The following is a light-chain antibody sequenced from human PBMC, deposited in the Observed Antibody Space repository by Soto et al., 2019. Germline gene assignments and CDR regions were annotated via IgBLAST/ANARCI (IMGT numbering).Light chain of an antibody. CDR1: QSIDKNY. CDR2: DAS. J-gene: IGKJ4*01. CDR3: QQYGSSPLT. Sequence: EVALTQSPGTLSLSPGARATLSCRASQSIDKNYLTWYQQKPGQAPRVLIYDASTRATGIPDRFSGSGSGTDFTLTISRLEPEDFAVYYCQQYGSSPLTFGGGTKVDI. V-gene: IGKV3-20*01.